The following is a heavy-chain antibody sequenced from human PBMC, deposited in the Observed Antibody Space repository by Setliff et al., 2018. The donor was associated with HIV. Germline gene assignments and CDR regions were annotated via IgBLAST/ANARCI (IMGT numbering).Heavy chain of an antibody. CDR2: IPYDGSNK. CDR1: GFTFSYYG. CDR3: AKDRRYYYGSGSYAAET. D-gene: IGHD3-10*01. V-gene: IGHV3-30*02. Sequence: PGGSLRLSCAASGFTFSYYGMHWVRQAPGKGLDWVAFIPYDGSNKYYADSVKGRFTISRDNSKNTLFLQMNSLRAEDTAVYYCAKDRRYYYGSGSYAAETWGQGTLVTVSS. J-gene: IGHJ5*02.